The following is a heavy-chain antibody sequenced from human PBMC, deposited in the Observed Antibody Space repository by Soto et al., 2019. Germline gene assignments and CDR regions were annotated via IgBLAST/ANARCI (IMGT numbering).Heavy chain of an antibody. Sequence: PGGSLRLSCAASGFTFSSYSMNWVRQAPGKGLEWVSSISSSSSYIYYADSVKGRFTISRDNAKNSLYLQMNSLRAEDTAVYYCARESHSSSWYELHRAHYYYGMDVWGQGTTVTVSS. J-gene: IGHJ6*02. CDR3: ARESHSSSWYELHRAHYYYGMDV. CDR1: GFTFSSYS. CDR2: ISSSSSYI. D-gene: IGHD6-13*01. V-gene: IGHV3-21*01.